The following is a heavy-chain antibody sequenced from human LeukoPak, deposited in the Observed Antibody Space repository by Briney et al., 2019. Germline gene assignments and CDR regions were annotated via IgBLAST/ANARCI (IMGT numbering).Heavy chain of an antibody. V-gene: IGHV4-4*07. J-gene: IGHJ6*02. CDR1: GGSISSYY. D-gene: IGHD3-10*01. CDR2: IYTSGST. CDR3: ARGRRKYYYGSGRSSHYYYGMDV. Sequence: PSETLSLTCTVSGGSISSYYWSWIRQPAGKGLEWIGRIYTSGSTNYNPSLKSRVTMSVDTSKNQFSLKLSSVTAADTAVYYCARGRRKYYYGSGRSSHYYYGMDVWGQGTTVTVSS.